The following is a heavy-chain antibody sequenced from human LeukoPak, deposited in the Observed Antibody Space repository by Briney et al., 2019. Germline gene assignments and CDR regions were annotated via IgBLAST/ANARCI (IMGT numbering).Heavy chain of an antibody. CDR3: AKDQVISGSEASDI. D-gene: IGHD2-21*01. CDR1: GFTFSSYA. Sequence: GGSLRLSCAASGFTFSSYAMSWVRQAPGKGLEWVSGIPSSGPVTYYADSVKGRFTISRDNSWNTLYLQMSSLRAEDTAVYYCAKDQVISGSEASDIWGQGTMVTVSS. CDR2: IPSSGPVT. J-gene: IGHJ3*02. V-gene: IGHV3-23*01.